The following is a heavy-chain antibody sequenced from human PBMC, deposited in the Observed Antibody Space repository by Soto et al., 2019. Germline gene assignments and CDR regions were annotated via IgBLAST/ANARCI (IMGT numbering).Heavy chain of an antibody. V-gene: IGHV1-2*02. Sequence: ASVKVSCKASGYTFTGYYMHWVRQAPGQGLEWMGWINPNSGSTNYAQKLQGRVTMTTDTSTSTAYMELRSLRSDDTAVYYCARVRLQYYYYMDVWGKGTTVTVSS. D-gene: IGHD4-4*01. J-gene: IGHJ6*03. CDR2: INPNSGST. CDR1: GYTFTGYY. CDR3: ARVRLQYYYYMDV.